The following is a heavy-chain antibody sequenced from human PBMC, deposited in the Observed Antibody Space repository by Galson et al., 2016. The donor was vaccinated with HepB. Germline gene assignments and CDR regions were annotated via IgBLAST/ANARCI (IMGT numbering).Heavy chain of an antibody. CDR1: GGSIISTNW. CDR2: IYHSGST. D-gene: IGHD4-11*01. V-gene: IGHV4-4*02. Sequence: SETLSLTCAVSGGSIISTNWWSWVRQPPGKGLEWNGEIYHSGSTNYNPSLESRVTISVDKSKNQVSLKLSSVTAADTAVYYCARRKAVTGHFDDWGQGTLVTVSS. CDR3: ARRKAVTGHFDD. J-gene: IGHJ4*02.